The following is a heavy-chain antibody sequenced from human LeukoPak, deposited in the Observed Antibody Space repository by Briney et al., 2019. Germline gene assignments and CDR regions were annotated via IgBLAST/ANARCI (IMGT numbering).Heavy chain of an antibody. CDR2: ISGSGGST. CDR3: AKDKSAGAYMGDAFDI. V-gene: IGHV3-23*01. D-gene: IGHD2-2*02. CDR1: GFTVSSNY. Sequence: PGGSLRLSCAASGFTVSSNYMSWVRQAPGKGLEWVSAISGSGGSTYYADSVKGRFTISRDNSKNTLYLQMNSLRAEDTAVYYCAKDKSAGAYMGDAFDIWGQGTMVTVSS. J-gene: IGHJ3*02.